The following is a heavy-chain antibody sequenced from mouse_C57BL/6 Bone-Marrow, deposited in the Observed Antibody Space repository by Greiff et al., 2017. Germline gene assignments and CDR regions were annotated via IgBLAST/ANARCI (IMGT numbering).Heavy chain of an antibody. J-gene: IGHJ3*01. Sequence: VQLQESGSELRSPGSSVKLSCKDFDSEVFPIAYMSWVRQKPGHGFEWIGGILPSIGRTIYGEKFEDKATLDADTLSNTAYLELNSLTSEDSAIYYCAREAYYYGSSPFAYWGQGTLVTVSA. V-gene: IGHV15-2*01. CDR1: DSEVFPIAY. CDR3: AREAYYYGSSPFAY. CDR2: ILPSIGRT. D-gene: IGHD1-1*01.